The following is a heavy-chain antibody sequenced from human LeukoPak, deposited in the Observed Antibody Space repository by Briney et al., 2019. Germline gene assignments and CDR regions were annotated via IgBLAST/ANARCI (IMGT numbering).Heavy chain of an antibody. D-gene: IGHD2-8*01. V-gene: IGHV3-21*01. CDR2: ISSSSSYI. J-gene: IGHJ3*02. CDR1: GFTFSSYS. CDR3: ARGSAMAYAIPSAFDI. Sequence: GGSLRLSCAASGFTFSSYSMNWVRQAPGKGLEWVSSISSSSSYIYYADSVKGRFTISRDNAKNSLYLQMNSLRAEDTAVYYCARGSAMAYAIPSAFDIWGQATMVTVSS.